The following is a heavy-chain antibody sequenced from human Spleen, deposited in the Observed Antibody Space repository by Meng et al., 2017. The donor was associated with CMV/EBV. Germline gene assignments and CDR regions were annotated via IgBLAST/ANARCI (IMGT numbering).Heavy chain of an antibody. Sequence: GGSLRLSCAASRFTFNNYGMYWVRQAPGKGLEWVAFIRYDGNNKYYSDSVKGRFTISRDNSEDTLYPQMNNLRVDDTAIYYCARHGGYYYYGMDVWGQGTTVTVSS. V-gene: IGHV3-30*02. CDR3: ARHGGYYYYGMDV. D-gene: IGHD3-16*01. CDR1: RFTFNNYG. CDR2: IRYDGNNK. J-gene: IGHJ6*02.